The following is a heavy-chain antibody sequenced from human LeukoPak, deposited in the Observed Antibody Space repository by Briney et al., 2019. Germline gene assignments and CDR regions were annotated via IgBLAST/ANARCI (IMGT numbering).Heavy chain of an antibody. D-gene: IGHD1-26*01. CDR1: GGSISSSSYY. Sequence: ASETLSLTCTVSGGSISSSSYYWGWIRQPPGKGLEWIGSIYYSGSTYYNPSLKSRVTISVDTSKNQFSPKLSSVTAADTAVYYCARHSGNLFDYWGQGTLVTVSS. CDR3: ARHSGNLFDY. CDR2: IYYSGST. V-gene: IGHV4-39*01. J-gene: IGHJ4*02.